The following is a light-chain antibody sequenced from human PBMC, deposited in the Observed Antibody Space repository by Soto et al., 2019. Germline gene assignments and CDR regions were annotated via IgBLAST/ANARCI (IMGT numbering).Light chain of an antibody. CDR1: QSVSSY. J-gene: IGKJ3*01. CDR2: DAS. V-gene: IGKV3-11*01. Sequence: EIVLTQSPATLSLSPGERATLSCRASQSVSSYLAWYQQKPGQAPRLLIYDASNRATGIPARFSGSGSGTDFTLTISSLEPEDFAVYYCQQRSNWTFTFGRGTKVDIX. CDR3: QQRSNWTFT.